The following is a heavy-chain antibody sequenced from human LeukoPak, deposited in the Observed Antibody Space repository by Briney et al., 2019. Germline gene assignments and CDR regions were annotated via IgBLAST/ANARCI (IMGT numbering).Heavy chain of an antibody. V-gene: IGHV4-59*01. CDR2: IYYSGST. Sequence: SETLSLTCTVSGGSISSYYWSWIRQPPGKGLEWIGYIYYSGSTNYNPSLKSRVTISVDTSKNQFSLKLSSVTAADTAVYYCARGAYFGSGSSIYWGQGTLVTVSS. D-gene: IGHD3-10*01. J-gene: IGHJ4*02. CDR1: GGSISSYY. CDR3: ARGAYFGSGSSIY.